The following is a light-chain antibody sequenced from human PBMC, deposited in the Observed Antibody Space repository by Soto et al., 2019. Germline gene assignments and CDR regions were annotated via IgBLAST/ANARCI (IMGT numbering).Light chain of an antibody. CDR3: QQSNSSPLT. V-gene: IGKV1-39*01. CDR2: AAS. CDR1: QGITKY. J-gene: IGKJ4*01. Sequence: DTQMTQSPSSLSASVGDRVTITCRASQGITKYLNWYQQKPGKAAKLLIYAASSLQSGVPSRFSGSGYGTDFTLTISSLQPQDSATYFCQQSNSSPLTFGGGTTVEIK.